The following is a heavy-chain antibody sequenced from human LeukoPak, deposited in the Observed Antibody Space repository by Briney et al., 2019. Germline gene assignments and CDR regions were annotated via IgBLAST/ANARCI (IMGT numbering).Heavy chain of an antibody. D-gene: IGHD3-10*01. CDR1: GGSISRSSYY. J-gene: IGHJ4*02. CDR3: ARLTSGHFDY. Sequence: SETLSLTCTVSGGSISRSSYYWGWIRQPPGKGLEWIATIYYSGSTYYNPSLKSRVTISADTSTTQFSLKLSSVTAADTAVYYCARLTSGHFDYWGQGTLVTVSS. V-gene: IGHV4-39*01. CDR2: IYYSGST.